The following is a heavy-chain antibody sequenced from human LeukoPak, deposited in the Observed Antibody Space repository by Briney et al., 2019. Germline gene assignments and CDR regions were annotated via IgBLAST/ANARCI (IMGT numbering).Heavy chain of an antibody. Sequence: GRCLRPSCAPSASTFNSYVMSWVRLAPGDGLEWVSVVSVSGGSTYYADSVRGRFTISRDNSKNTLFLQMNSLRAEDTAVYYCAKNYDILTGYWYYGMNVWGQGATVTVSS. D-gene: IGHD3-9*01. V-gene: IGHV3-23*01. CDR2: VSVSGGST. CDR3: AKNYDILTGYWYYGMNV. J-gene: IGHJ6*02. CDR1: ASTFNSYV.